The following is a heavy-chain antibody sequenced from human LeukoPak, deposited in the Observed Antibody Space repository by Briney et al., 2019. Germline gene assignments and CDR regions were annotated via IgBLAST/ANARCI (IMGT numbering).Heavy chain of an antibody. CDR2: TYFRSKWYN. CDR3: ARGYYESSGYYYGWHY. V-gene: IGHV6-1*01. Sequence: SQTLSLTCAISGDSASSNSAAWNWIRQSPSRGLEWLGRTYFRSKWYNEYTVSVKSRITINPDTSKNQFSLQLNSVTPEDTAVYYCARGYYESSGYYYGWHYWGQGTLVTVSS. J-gene: IGHJ4*02. CDR1: GDSASSNSAA. D-gene: IGHD3-22*01.